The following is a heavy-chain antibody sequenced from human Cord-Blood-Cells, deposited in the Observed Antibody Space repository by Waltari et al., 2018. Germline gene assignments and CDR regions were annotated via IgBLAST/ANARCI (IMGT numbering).Heavy chain of an antibody. D-gene: IGHD6-19*01. CDR2: FDPEDGET. Sequence: QVQLVQSGAEVKKPGASVKVSCTVSGYPLTALSMHWVRQAPGKGLEWLGGFDPEDGETIYAQKFQGRVTMTEDTSTDTAYMELSSLRSEDTAVYYCATEGYSSGWYDYWGQGTLVTVSS. CDR3: ATEGYSSGWYDY. J-gene: IGHJ4*02. V-gene: IGHV1-24*01. CDR1: GYPLTALS.